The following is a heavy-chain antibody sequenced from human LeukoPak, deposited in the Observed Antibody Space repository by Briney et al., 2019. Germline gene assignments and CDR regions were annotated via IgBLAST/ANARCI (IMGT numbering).Heavy chain of an antibody. Sequence: KPGASVTVSCTASGYRFTSYGISWVRQAPGQGLEWMGWISAYNGNTNYAQKFRGRVTLTTDTSTSTAYMELRSLRSDDTAVYYCARVGGWVQVDWFDPWGQGTLVTVSS. V-gene: IGHV1-18*01. CDR3: ARVGGWVQVDWFDP. CDR2: ISAYNGNT. J-gene: IGHJ5*02. D-gene: IGHD6-19*01. CDR1: GYRFTSYG.